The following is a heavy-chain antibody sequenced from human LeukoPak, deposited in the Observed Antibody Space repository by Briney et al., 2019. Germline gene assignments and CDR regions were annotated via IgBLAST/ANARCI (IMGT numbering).Heavy chain of an antibody. CDR1: GFTFSSYA. CDR3: AKDGDYYYDSSDKGQFDY. Sequence: GGSLRLSCAASGFTFSSYAMSWVRQAPGKGLEWVSAISGSGGSTYYADSVKGRFTISRDNSKNTLYLQMNSLGAEDTAVYYCAKDGDYYYDSSDKGQFDYWGQGTLVTVSS. V-gene: IGHV3-23*01. D-gene: IGHD3-22*01. J-gene: IGHJ4*02. CDR2: ISGSGGST.